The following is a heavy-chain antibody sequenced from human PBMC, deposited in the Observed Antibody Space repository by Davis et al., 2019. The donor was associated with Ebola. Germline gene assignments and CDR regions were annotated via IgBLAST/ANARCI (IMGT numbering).Heavy chain of an antibody. Sequence: SGPTLVKPTQTLTLTCTFSGFSLSTSGMCVSWIRQPPGRALEWLARIDWDDDKYYSTSLKTRLTISKDTSKNQVVLTMTNMDPVDTATYYCARTQTYYDFWSGYYNYYYGMDVWGQGTTVTVSS. CDR2: IDWDDDK. V-gene: IGHV2-70*11. CDR3: ARTQTYYDFWSGYYNYYYGMDV. D-gene: IGHD3-3*01. J-gene: IGHJ6*02. CDR1: GFSLSTSGMC.